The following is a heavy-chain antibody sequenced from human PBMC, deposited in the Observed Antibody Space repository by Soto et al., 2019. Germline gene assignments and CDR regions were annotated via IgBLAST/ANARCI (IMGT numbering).Heavy chain of an antibody. J-gene: IGHJ4*02. CDR2: ISSSSSSTI. Sequence: PGGSLRLSCAASGFTFSTYNMNWVRQAPGKGLEWVSYISSSSSSTIHYADSVKGRFTISRDNAKNSLYLQMNSLRAEDTAVYYCARDDYPYYDDSSGYHFDYWGQGTLVTVSS. D-gene: IGHD3-22*01. CDR3: ARDDYPYYDDSSGYHFDY. V-gene: IGHV3-48*01. CDR1: GFTFSTYN.